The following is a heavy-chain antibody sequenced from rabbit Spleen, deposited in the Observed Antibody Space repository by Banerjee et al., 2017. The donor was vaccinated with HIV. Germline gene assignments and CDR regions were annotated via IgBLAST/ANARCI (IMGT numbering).Heavy chain of an antibody. Sequence: QEQLVESGGGLVQPGGSLKLSCKASGFDFYNYGVTWVRQAPGKGLEWIGYIDPIFGAIYYASWVNGRFTISSHNAQNTVDLQLNSLTAADTATYFCVRRPAMTLVMNLWGQGTLVTVS. CDR1: GFDFYNYG. D-gene: IGHD2-1*01. CDR2: IDPIFGAI. CDR3: VRRPAMTLVMNL. J-gene: IGHJ3*01. V-gene: IGHV1S47*01.